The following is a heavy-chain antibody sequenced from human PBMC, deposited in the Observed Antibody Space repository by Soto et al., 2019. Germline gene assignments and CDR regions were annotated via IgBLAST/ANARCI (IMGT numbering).Heavy chain of an antibody. J-gene: IGHJ5*02. D-gene: IGHD7-27*01. CDR1: GYTFTSYA. CDR3: ARSSLGTPRVFDP. Sequence: GASVKVSCKASGYTFTSYAMHWVRQAPGQRLEWMGWINAGNGNTKYSQKFQGRVTITRDTSASTAYTELSSLRSEDTAVYYCARSSLGTPRVFDPWGQGTLVTVSS. V-gene: IGHV1-3*01. CDR2: INAGNGNT.